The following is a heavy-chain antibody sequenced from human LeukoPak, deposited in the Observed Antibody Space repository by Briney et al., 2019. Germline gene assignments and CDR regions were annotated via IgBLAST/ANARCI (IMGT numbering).Heavy chain of an antibody. CDR1: GYTFTGYY. V-gene: IGHV5-51*01. J-gene: IGHJ6*03. D-gene: IGHD2-21*01. Sequence: GASVKVSCKASGYTFTGYYMHWVRQAPGQGLEWMGCIYPGDSDTRYSPSFQGQVTISADKSISTAYLQWSSLKASDTAMYYCASPSRVKRNYHYMDVWGKGTTVTVS. CDR2: IYPGDSDT. CDR3: ASPSRVKRNYHYMDV.